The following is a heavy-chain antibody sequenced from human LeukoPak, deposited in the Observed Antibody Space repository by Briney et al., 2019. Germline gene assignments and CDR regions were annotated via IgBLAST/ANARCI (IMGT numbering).Heavy chain of an antibody. CDR2: IYYSGST. V-gene: IGHV4-30-4*01. Sequence: ETSETLSLTCTVSGGSISSGDYYWSWIRQPPGKGLEWIGYIYYSGSTYYNPSLKSRVTISVDTSKDQFSLKLSSVTAADTAVYYCARDNIAYYVQGDWFDPWGQGTLVTVSS. CDR1: GGSISSGDYY. J-gene: IGHJ5*02. CDR3: ARDNIAYYVQGDWFDP. D-gene: IGHD2/OR15-2a*01.